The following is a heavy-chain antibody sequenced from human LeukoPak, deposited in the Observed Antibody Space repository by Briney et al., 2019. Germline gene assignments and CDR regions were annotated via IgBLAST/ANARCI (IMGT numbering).Heavy chain of an antibody. CDR2: IYYSGST. CDR3: ARQKRGTDLDY. CDR1: GGSISSYY. Sequence: SETLSLTCTVSGGSISSYYWSWIRQPPGKGLEWIGYIYYSGSTNYNPSLKSRVTISVDTSKNQFSLKLSSVTAADTAVYYCARQKRGTDLDYWGQGTLVTVSS. V-gene: IGHV4-59*08. D-gene: IGHD3-16*01. J-gene: IGHJ4*02.